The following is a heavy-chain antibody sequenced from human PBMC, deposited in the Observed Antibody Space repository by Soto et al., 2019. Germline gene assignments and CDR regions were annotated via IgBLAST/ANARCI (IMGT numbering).Heavy chain of an antibody. CDR3: ATDRTPVTEAVEYCSSTSCYWDYYYAMAV. CDR1: GGTFSSYV. V-gene: IGHV1-69*01. CDR2: IIPIFGTA. Sequence: QVQLVQSGAEVKKPGSSVKVSCKASGGTFSSYVISWVRQAPGQGLEWMGGIIPIFGTANYAQKFQGRVTITADESTSTAYMDRSSGRSENTTVNYCATDRTPVTEAVEYCSSTSCYWDYYYAMAVWGQGATVTVSS. J-gene: IGHJ6*02. D-gene: IGHD2-2*01.